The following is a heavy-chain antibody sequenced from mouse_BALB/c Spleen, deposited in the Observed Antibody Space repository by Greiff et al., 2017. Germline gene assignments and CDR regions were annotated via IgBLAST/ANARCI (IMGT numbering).Heavy chain of an antibody. CDR1: GYTFTDYW. V-gene: IGHV1-69*01. J-gene: IGHJ2*01. CDR3: YDYYFDY. Sequence: QVQLQQPGAELVMPGASVKMSCKASGYTFTDYWMHWVKQRPGQGLEWIGAIDTSDSYTSYNQKFKGKATLTVDESSSTAYMQLSSLTSEDSAVYYCYDYYFDYWGQGTTLTVSS. D-gene: IGHD2-4*01. CDR2: IDTSDSYT.